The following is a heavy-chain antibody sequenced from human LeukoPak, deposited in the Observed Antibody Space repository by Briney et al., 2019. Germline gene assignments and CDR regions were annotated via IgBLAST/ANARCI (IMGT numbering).Heavy chain of an antibody. V-gene: IGHV3-7*01. CDR1: GFDFASYW. CDR3: AREEVDPISFYYYYMDV. Sequence: GGSLRLSCTASGFDFASYWMSWVRQAPGKGLEWVANIKGDGSEEYFVDSVKGRFTISRDNAENSLFLQMNSLRVEDTAVYYCAREEVDPISFYYYYMDVWGKGTAVTAS. D-gene: IGHD1-26*01. J-gene: IGHJ6*03. CDR2: IKGDGSEE.